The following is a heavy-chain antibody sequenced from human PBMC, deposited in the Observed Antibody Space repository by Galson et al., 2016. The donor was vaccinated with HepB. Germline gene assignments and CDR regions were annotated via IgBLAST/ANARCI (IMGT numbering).Heavy chain of an antibody. CDR2: ISWNSGSI. CDR1: GFTLDHYA. Sequence: SLRLSCAASGFTLDHYAMHWVRQAPGKGLEWVPGISWNSGSIGYADSVKGRFTISRDNPKNTLYLQMNSLRAEDTAVYYCAKMGPRVITTYYFDYWGQGTLVTVSS. CDR3: AKMGPRVITTYYFDY. D-gene: IGHD3-16*01. V-gene: IGHV3-9*01. J-gene: IGHJ4*02.